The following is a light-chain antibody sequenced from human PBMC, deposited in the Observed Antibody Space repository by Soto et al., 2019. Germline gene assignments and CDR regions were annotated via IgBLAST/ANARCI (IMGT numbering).Light chain of an antibody. Sequence: DIQMTQSPSSLSASVGDRLTITCQASQEISNALSWYQEKPGKAPKLLIYDTSNLQAGLPPRFSGRRSGTDFTFTINNLQPEDIATYYCQQYYSPPVFGPGTRVQI. V-gene: IGKV1-33*01. CDR3: QQYYSPPV. J-gene: IGKJ3*01. CDR1: QEISNA. CDR2: DTS.